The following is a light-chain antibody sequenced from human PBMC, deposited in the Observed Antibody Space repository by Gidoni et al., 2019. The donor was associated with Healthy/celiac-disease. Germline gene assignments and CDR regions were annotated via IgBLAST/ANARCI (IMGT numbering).Light chain of an antibody. CDR1: QSISSY. Sequence: DIQSTQSPSSLSASVGDRVTITCRASQSISSYLNWYQQKPGKAPKLLIYAASNLQSGVPSRFSGSGSGTDFTLTISSLQPEDFATYYCQQSYSTLLTFGGGTKVEIK. CDR2: AAS. J-gene: IGKJ4*01. CDR3: QQSYSTLLT. V-gene: IGKV1-39*01.